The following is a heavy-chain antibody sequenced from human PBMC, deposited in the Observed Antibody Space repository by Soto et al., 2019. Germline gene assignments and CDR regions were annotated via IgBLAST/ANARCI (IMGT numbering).Heavy chain of an antibody. CDR1: GGTFSSYA. Sequence: SVKVSCKASGGTFSSYAISWVRQAPGQGLEWMGGIIPIFGTANYAQKFQGRVTITADESTSTACMELSSLRSEDTAVYYCAEGDSSGYFFDYWGQGTLVTVSS. D-gene: IGHD3-22*01. V-gene: IGHV1-69*13. CDR2: IIPIFGTA. CDR3: AEGDSSGYFFDY. J-gene: IGHJ4*02.